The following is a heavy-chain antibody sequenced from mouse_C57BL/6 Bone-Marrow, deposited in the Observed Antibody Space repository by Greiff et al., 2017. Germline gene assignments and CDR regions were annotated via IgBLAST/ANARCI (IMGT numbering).Heavy chain of an antibody. CDR1: GFNIKDDY. J-gene: IGHJ2*01. Sequence: EVQLQQSGAELVRPGASVKLSCTASGFNIKDDYMHWVKQRPEQGLEWIGWIDPENGDTEYASKFQGKATITADTSSNTAYLQLSRLTSEDTAVYYCTTPYYYNYWGQGTTLTVSS. CDR2: IDPENGDT. V-gene: IGHV14-4*01. CDR3: TTPYYYNY. D-gene: IGHD1-1*01.